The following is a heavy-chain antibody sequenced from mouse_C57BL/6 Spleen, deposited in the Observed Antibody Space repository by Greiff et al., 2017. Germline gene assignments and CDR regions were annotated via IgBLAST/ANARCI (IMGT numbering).Heavy chain of an antibody. Sequence: QVQLLQPGAELVKPGASVKLSCKASGYTFTSYWMHWVKQRPGRGLEWIGRIDPNSGGTKYNEKFKSKATLTVDKPSSTAYMQLSSLTSEDSAVYFCARRTGTGYYAMDYWGQGTSVTGSS. CDR3: ARRTGTGYYAMDY. V-gene: IGHV1-72*01. CDR1: GYTFTSYW. J-gene: IGHJ4*01. D-gene: IGHD4-1*01. CDR2: IDPNSGGT.